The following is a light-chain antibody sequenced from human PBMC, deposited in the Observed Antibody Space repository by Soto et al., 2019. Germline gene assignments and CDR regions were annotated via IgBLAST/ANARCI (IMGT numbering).Light chain of an antibody. CDR3: QQSYSTPLT. V-gene: IGKV1-39*01. Sequence: DIQLTQSAASLSVSFGDRVTITCRASQSISSYLNWYQQKPGKAPKLLIYAASSLQSGVPSRFSGSGYGTDFTLTISSLQTEDLATYDCQQSYSTPLTFGGGTKVDIK. J-gene: IGKJ4*01. CDR1: QSISSY. CDR2: AAS.